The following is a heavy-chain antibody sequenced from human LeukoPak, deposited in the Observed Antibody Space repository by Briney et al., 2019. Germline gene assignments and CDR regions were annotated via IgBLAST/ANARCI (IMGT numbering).Heavy chain of an antibody. D-gene: IGHD4-17*01. V-gene: IGHV1-69*05. CDR1: GGTFSSYA. CDR2: IIPIFGTA. Sequence: SVKVSCKASGGTFSSYAISWVRQAPGQGLEWMGRIIPIFGTANYAQKFQGRVTITTDESTSTAHMELSSLRSEDTAVYYCARVAYGDYELNWFDPWGQGTLVTVSS. CDR3: ARVAYGDYELNWFDP. J-gene: IGHJ5*02.